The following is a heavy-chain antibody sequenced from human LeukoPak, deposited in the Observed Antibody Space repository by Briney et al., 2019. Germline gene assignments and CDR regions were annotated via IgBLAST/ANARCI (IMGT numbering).Heavy chain of an antibody. D-gene: IGHD6-13*01. J-gene: IGHJ4*02. CDR3: ARGVVAAARRTFDF. CDR1: GDSFSYFY. CDR2: IYNSGST. Sequence: PSETLSLTCTVSGDSFSYFYWSWIRQPPGKGLEWIGYIYNSGSTNYNPSLKSRVTISLDTSKNQFSLKLSSVTAADTAVYYCARGVVAAARRTFDFWGQGTLVTVSS. V-gene: IGHV4-59*01.